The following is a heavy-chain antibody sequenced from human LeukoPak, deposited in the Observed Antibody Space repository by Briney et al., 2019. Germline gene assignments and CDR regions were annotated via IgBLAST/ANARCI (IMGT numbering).Heavy chain of an antibody. CDR2: ISGSGGST. J-gene: IGHJ4*02. CDR1: GFTFSSYA. Sequence: GGSLRLSCAASGFTFSSYAMSWVRQAPGKGLEWVSAISGSGGSTYYADSVKGRFTISRDNSKNTLYLQMNGLRAEDTAVYYCAKDWYDILTGYYPLFDYWGQGTLVTVSS. CDR3: AKDWYDILTGYYPLFDY. D-gene: IGHD3-9*01. V-gene: IGHV3-23*01.